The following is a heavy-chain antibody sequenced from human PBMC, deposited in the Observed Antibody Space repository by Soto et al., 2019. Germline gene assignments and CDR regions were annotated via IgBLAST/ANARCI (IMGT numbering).Heavy chain of an antibody. CDR1: GFTFSNAW. CDR2: IKSKTDGGTT. J-gene: IGHJ3*02. D-gene: IGHD3-9*01. CDR3: TTDHRSYNILTGYYRAAFDI. Sequence: PGGSLRLSCAASGFTFSNAWMSWVRQAPGKGLEWVGRIKSKTDGGTTDYAAPVKGRFTISRDDSKNTLYLQMNSLKTEDTAVYYFTTDHRSYNILTGYYRAAFDIWGQGTMVTVSS. V-gene: IGHV3-15*01.